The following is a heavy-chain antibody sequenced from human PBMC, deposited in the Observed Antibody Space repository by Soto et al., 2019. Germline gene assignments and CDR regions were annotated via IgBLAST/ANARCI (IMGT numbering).Heavy chain of an antibody. J-gene: IGHJ3*02. V-gene: IGHV1-18*01. Sequence: QVQLMQSGDEVKEPGASVKVSCTTSRYTFTSHGISWVRQAPGQGLEWMGWISTFNGKTDYAQKFQGRVTMTADTRTNTAYMELRSLRSDDTALYFCARLLTEGATYREDAFDIWGQGTKVTVS. CDR3: ARLLTEGATYREDAFDI. CDR1: RYTFTSHG. D-gene: IGHD1-26*01. CDR2: ISTFNGKT.